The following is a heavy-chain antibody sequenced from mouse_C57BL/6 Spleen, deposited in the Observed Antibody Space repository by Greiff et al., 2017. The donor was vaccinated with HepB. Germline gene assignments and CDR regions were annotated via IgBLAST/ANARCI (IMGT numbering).Heavy chain of an antibody. CDR2: INYDGSST. Sequence: EVMLVESEGGLVQPGSSMKLSCTASGFTFSDYYMAWVRQVPEKGLEWVANINYDGSSTYYLDSLKSRFIISRDNAKNILYLQMSSLKSEDTATYYCARNDYGSSYLFDYWGQGTTLTVSS. V-gene: IGHV5-16*01. CDR1: GFTFSDYY. CDR3: ARNDYGSSYLFDY. D-gene: IGHD1-1*01. J-gene: IGHJ2*01.